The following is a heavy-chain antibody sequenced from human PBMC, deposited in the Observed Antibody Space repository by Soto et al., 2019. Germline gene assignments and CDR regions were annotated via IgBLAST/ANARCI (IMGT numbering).Heavy chain of an antibody. CDR2: MFYGVST. J-gene: IGHJ6*02. D-gene: IGHD2-15*01. CDR3: AKGPYCSGGSCYLYYYYGMDV. Sequence: SETLSLTCTVSGSSINSSGYYWGWIRQPPGKGLEWIGSMFYGVSTYYNPSLKSRVTISVDTSKNQFSLKLSSVTAADTAVYYCAKGPYCSGGSCYLYYYYGMDVWGQGTTVTVSS. CDR1: GSSINSSGYY. V-gene: IGHV4-39*07.